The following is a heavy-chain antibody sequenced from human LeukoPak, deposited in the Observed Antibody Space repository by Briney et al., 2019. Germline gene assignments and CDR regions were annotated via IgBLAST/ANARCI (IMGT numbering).Heavy chain of an antibody. CDR2: IYTSGST. Sequence: SETLSLTCTVSGGSISSYYWSWIRQPAGKGLEWIGRIYTSGSTNYNPPLKSRVTMSVDTSKNQFSLKLSSVTAADTAVYYCARDSSGWYKRVDYFDYWGQGTLVTVSS. V-gene: IGHV4-4*07. CDR3: ARDSSGWYKRVDYFDY. J-gene: IGHJ4*02. D-gene: IGHD6-19*01. CDR1: GGSISSYY.